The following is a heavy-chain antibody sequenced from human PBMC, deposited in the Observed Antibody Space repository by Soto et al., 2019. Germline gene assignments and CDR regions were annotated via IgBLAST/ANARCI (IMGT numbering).Heavy chain of an antibody. V-gene: IGHV4-4*02. CDR1: GGSVSNNNW. Sequence: QVQLQESGPGLVNPSGTLSLSCAVSGGSVSNNNWWSWVRQSPGNGLEWIGEIHHSGGTSYNPSLESRATLSVDKSKNELSLRLNYVTAADTAVYYCTKNSAYALDYWGLGILVTVSS. CDR3: TKNSAYALDY. D-gene: IGHD5-12*01. CDR2: IHHSGGT. J-gene: IGHJ4*02.